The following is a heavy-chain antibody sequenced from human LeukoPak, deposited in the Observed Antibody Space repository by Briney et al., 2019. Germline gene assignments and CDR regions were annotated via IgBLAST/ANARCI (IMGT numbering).Heavy chain of an antibody. CDR1: GFTFSNAR. J-gene: IGHJ4*02. Sequence: AGGSLRRSCAASGFTFSNARMSWVRQAPGKGLEWVGRIKSKTDGGTTDYAAPVNGRCTISRDDSKNTLYLQMNSVKTEDTAVYYCTTEEVWFVELSAFDYWGQGTLVTVPS. CDR2: IKSKTDGGTT. CDR3: TTEEVWFVELSAFDY. D-gene: IGHD3-10*01. V-gene: IGHV3-15*01.